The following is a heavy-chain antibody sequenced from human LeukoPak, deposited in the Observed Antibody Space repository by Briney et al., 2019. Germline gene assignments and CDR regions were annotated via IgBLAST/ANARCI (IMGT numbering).Heavy chain of an antibody. CDR2: ISSSSSYI. D-gene: IGHD3-22*01. CDR3: ARDRARYYDSSGYYPS. Sequence: KTGGSLRLSCAASGFTVSSNYMSWVRQAPGKGLEWVSSISSSSSYIYYADSVKGRFTISRDNAKNSLYLQMNSLRAEDTAVYYCARDRARYYDSSGYYPSWGQGTLVTVSS. J-gene: IGHJ5*02. CDR1: GFTVSSNY. V-gene: IGHV3-21*01.